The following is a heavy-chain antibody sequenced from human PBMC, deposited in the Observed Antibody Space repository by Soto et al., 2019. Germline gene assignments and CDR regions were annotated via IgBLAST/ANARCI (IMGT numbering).Heavy chain of an antibody. J-gene: IGHJ4*02. CDR1: GGTFSSYA. D-gene: IGHD3-3*01. CDR2: IIPIFGTA. CDR3: ARAPPLRFLEWPHYFDY. V-gene: IGHV1-69*13. Sequence: GASVKVSCKASGGTFSSYAISWVRQAPGQGLEWMGGIIPIFGTANYAQKFQGRVTITADESTSTAYTELSSLRSEDTAVYYCARAPPLRFLEWPHYFDYWGQGTLVTVSS.